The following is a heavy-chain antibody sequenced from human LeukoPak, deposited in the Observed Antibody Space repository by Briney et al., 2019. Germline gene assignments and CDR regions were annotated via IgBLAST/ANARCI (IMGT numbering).Heavy chain of an antibody. D-gene: IGHD6-19*01. CDR1: GGSISSSNW. Sequence: SETLSLTCAVSGGSISSSNWWSWVRQPPGKGLEWFGEIYHSGSTNYNPSLKSRVTISVDKSKNQFSLKLSSVTAADTAVYYCIAVAGAPGDAFDIWGQGTMVTVSS. J-gene: IGHJ3*02. V-gene: IGHV4-4*02. CDR2: IYHSGST. CDR3: IAVAGAPGDAFDI.